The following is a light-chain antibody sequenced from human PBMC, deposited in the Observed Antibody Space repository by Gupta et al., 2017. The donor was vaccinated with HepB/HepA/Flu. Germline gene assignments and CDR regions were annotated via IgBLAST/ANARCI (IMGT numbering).Light chain of an antibody. CDR3: QQYYSTPPYT. CDR1: QSVLYSSNNKNY. V-gene: IGKV4-1*01. CDR2: WAS. Sequence: INCKSSQSVLYSSNNKNYLAWYQQKPGQPPKLLIYWASTRESGVPDRFSGSGSGTDFTLTISSLQAEDVAVYYCQQYYSTPPYTFGQGTKLEIK. J-gene: IGKJ2*01.